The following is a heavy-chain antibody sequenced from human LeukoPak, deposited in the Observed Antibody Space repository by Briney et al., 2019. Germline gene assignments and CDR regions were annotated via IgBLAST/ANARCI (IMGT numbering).Heavy chain of an antibody. V-gene: IGHV3-33*08. Sequence: PGGSLRLSCAASGFTFRTHGMHWVSQAPGKGLEWVAVISSDGTTTYYADSVKGRFTISRDNSKNTLYLQMNSLRGEDTAVYYCARRTTVVTPGALDIWGQGTMVTVSS. D-gene: IGHD4-23*01. CDR2: ISSDGTTT. J-gene: IGHJ3*02. CDR1: GFTFRTHG. CDR3: ARRTTVVTPGALDI.